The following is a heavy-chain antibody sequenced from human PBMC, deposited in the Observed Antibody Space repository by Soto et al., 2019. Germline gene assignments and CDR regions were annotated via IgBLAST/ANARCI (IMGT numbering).Heavy chain of an antibody. CDR3: TGGPPNWGFDS. CDR1: GDTFTSYY. J-gene: IGHJ5*01. V-gene: IGHV1-8*02. Sequence: GASVKVSCKASGDTFTSYYMHWVRQTAGQGLEWMGWMSPKTANTGYAQKFQGRVTMTRSTSISTAYMELSSLTSEDTAVYYCTGGPPNWGFDSWGQGTPVTVSS. CDR2: MSPKTANT. D-gene: IGHD7-27*01.